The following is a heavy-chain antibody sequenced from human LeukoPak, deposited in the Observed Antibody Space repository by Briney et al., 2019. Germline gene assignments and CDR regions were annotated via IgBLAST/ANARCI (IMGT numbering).Heavy chain of an antibody. Sequence: GGSLRLSCVMSGFTFSNYAMNWVRQAPGKGLEWVSDISISSDSTYHIESVRGRFTISRDNSKNTLYLQMNSLRVDDTAVYYCASGLYGGVFDNWGQGTLVTVSS. CDR3: ASGLYGGVFDN. CDR1: GFTFSNYA. J-gene: IGHJ4*02. D-gene: IGHD4/OR15-4a*01. CDR2: ISISSDST. V-gene: IGHV3-23*01.